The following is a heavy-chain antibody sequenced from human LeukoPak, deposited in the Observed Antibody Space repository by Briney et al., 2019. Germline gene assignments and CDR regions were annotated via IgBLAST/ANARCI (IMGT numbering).Heavy chain of an antibody. J-gene: IGHJ3*02. V-gene: IGHV3-30*02. CDR2: IRYDGSNK. D-gene: IGHD2-21*02. CDR3: AKDVTAIIDAFDI. Sequence: GGSLRLSCAASGFTFRSYGMHWVRQAPGKGLEWVAFIRYDGSNKYYADSVKGRFTISRDNSKNTLYLQMNSLRAEDTAVYYCAKDVTAIIDAFDIWGQGTMVTVSS. CDR1: GFTFRSYG.